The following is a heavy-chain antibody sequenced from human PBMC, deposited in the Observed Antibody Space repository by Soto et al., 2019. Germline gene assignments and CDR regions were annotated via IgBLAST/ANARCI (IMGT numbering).Heavy chain of an antibody. V-gene: IGHV1-8*01. CDR2: MNPNSGNT. D-gene: IGHD2-21*02. CDR1: GYTFTGYD. CDR3: ARSIVVVTAADY. J-gene: IGHJ4*02. Sequence: ASVKVSCKASGYTFTGYDINWVRQATGQGLEWVGWMNPNSGNTGYAQKFQGRVTITRDTSASTAYMELSSLRSEDTAVYYFARSIVVVTAADYWGQGTLVTVSS.